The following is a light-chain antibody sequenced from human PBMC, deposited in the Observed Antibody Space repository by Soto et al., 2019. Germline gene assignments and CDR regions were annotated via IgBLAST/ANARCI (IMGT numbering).Light chain of an antibody. CDR1: QSVSSN. CDR3: QQYNNWPLT. J-gene: IGKJ4*01. V-gene: IGKV3-15*01. CDR2: GAS. Sequence: EIVMKQSPATLSVSPGERATLSCRASQSVSSNLAWYQQKPDQAPRLLIYGASTRATGIPARFSGSGSGTEFTLTISSLQSEDFAFYYCQQYNNWPLTFGGGTKVEIK.